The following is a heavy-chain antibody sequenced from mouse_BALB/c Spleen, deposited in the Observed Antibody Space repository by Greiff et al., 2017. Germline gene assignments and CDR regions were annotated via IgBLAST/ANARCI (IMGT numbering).Heavy chain of an antibody. CDR2: ISDGGSYT. CDR3: ARDGFAD. V-gene: IGHV5-4*02. J-gene: IGHJ3*01. Sequence: EVQGVESGGGLVKPGGSLKLSCAASGFTFSDYYMYWVRQTPEKRLEWVATISDGGSYTYYPDSVKGRFTISRDNAKNNLYLQRSSLKSEDTAMYYCARDGFADWGQGTLVTVSA. CDR1: GFTFSDYY.